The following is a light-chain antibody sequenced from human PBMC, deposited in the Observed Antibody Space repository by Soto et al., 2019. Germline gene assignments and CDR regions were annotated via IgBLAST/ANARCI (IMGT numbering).Light chain of an antibody. V-gene: IGLV1-40*01. J-gene: IGLJ1*01. Sequence: QSVLTQPPSVSGAPGQRVTISCTGITFNIGAGYDVNWYQQLPGTAPKLLIYGNSNRPSGVPDRFSGSKSGTSASLAITGLQAEDEADYYCQSYDSSLSGLVFGTGTKVTVL. CDR1: TFNIGAGYD. CDR2: GNS. CDR3: QSYDSSLSGLV.